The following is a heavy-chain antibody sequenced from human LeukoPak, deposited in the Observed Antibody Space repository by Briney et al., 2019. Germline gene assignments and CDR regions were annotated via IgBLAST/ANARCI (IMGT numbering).Heavy chain of an antibody. V-gene: IGHV1-46*01. CDR2: INPSGGST. CDR1: GYTFTSYY. CDR3: ARVWQQLAPYNWFDP. Sequence: ASVKVSCKASGYTFTSYYMHWVRQAPGQGLEWMGIINPSGGSTSYAQKFQGRVTMTRDMSTSTVYMELSSLRSEDTAVYYCARVWQQLAPYNWFDPWGQGTLVTVSS. J-gene: IGHJ5*02. D-gene: IGHD6-13*01.